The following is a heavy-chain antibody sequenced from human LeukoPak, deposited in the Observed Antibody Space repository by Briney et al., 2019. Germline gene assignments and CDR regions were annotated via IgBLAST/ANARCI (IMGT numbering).Heavy chain of an antibody. J-gene: IGHJ6*03. CDR2: IIPIFGTA. Sequence: SSVKVSCKASGGTFSSYAISWVRQAPGQGLERMGGIIPIFGTANYAQKFQGRVTITTDESTSTAYMELSSLRSEDTAVYYCARVVPATSYYYYYYMDVWGKGTTVTVSS. CDR3: ARVVPATSYYYYYYMDV. D-gene: IGHD2-2*01. V-gene: IGHV1-69*05. CDR1: GGTFSSYA.